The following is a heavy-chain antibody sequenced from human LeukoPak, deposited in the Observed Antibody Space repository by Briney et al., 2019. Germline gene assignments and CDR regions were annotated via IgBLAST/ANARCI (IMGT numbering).Heavy chain of an antibody. CDR1: GFTFSDYY. V-gene: IGHV3-11*04. D-gene: IGHD3-3*01. J-gene: IGHJ3*02. CDR3: ARDRGVIIPVGAFDI. Sequence: GGSLRLSCAASGFTFSDYYMSWIRQAPGKGLEWVSYISSSGSTIYYADSVKGRFTISRDNAKTSLYLQMNSLRAEDTAVYYCARDRGVIIPVGAFDIWGQGTMVTVSS. CDR2: ISSSGSTI.